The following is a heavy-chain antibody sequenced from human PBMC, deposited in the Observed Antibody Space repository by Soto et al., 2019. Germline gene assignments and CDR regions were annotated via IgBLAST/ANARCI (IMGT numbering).Heavy chain of an antibody. V-gene: IGHV5-51*01. D-gene: IGHD3-22*01. CDR2: IYPGDSDT. CDR1: GYSFTSYW. Sequence: GESLKISCKGSGYSFTSYWIGWVRQMPGKGLEWMGIIYPGDSDTRYSPSFQGQVTISADKSFSTAYLQWSSLKASDTAMYYCARFYYDTGGPQASFQQWGQGTLVTVSS. CDR3: ARFYYDTGGPQASFQQ. J-gene: IGHJ1*01.